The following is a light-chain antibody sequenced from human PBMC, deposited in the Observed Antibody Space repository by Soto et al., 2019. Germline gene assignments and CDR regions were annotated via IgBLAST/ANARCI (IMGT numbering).Light chain of an antibody. V-gene: IGKV1-9*01. J-gene: IGKJ4*01. CDR2: GAS. CDR1: QGISTY. CDR3: QQHNTYPLS. Sequence: DIQLTQSPSFLSASVGDRVSITCRASQGISTYLAWYQQKPEKAPKLLIYGASTLQSGVPSRFSGSGSGTEFALTISSLQPEDFATYYCQQHNTYPLSFGGGTKVEIK.